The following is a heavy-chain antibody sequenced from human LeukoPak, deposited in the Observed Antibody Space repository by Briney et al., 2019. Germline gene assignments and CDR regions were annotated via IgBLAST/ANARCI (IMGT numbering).Heavy chain of an antibody. CDR3: ARGSGSSWFYH. V-gene: IGHV3-11*04. Sequence: LSLTCTVSGGSISSYYWSWIRQPPGKGLEWLSFISDTGHVIYYPDSVKGRFTISRDNAKNSLFLQMNSLRDEDTAVYYCARGSGSSWFYHWGQGTLVTVSS. CDR1: GGSISSYY. CDR2: ISDTGHVI. D-gene: IGHD3-10*01. J-gene: IGHJ5*02.